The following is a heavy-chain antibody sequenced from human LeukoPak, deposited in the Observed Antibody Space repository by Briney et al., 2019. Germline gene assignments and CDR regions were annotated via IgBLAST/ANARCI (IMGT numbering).Heavy chain of an antibody. J-gene: IGHJ6*03. CDR3: AKGGEWLVASAYYYYYMDV. V-gene: IGHV3-23*01. CDR2: ISGSGGTT. D-gene: IGHD6-19*01. CDR1: GFMFDDYA. Sequence: GGSLRLSCAASGFMFDDYAMHWVRQAPGKGLEWVSAISGSGGTTYYVDSVKGRFTISRDNSKNTLYLQMNSLRAEDTAVYYCAKGGEWLVASAYYYYYMDVWGKGTTVTISS.